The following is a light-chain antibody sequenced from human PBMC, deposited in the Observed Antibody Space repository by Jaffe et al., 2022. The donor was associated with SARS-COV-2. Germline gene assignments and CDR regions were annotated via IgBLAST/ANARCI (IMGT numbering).Light chain of an antibody. J-gene: IGKJ4*01. Sequence: EIVLTQSPVTLSLSPGERVTLSCRASQTIYSYLAWYQQKPGQAPRLLIYDASNRATGIPARFSGSGSGTDFTLTISSLEPEDFAVYYCQQRRNWPLTFGGGTKVEI. V-gene: IGKV3-11*01. CDR3: QQRRNWPLT. CDR2: DAS. CDR1: QTIYSY.